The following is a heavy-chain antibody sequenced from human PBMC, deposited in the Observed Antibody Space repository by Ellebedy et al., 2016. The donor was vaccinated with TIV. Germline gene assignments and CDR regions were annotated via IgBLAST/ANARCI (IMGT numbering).Heavy chain of an antibody. CDR1: GFTFDNFA. V-gene: IGHV3-23*01. D-gene: IGHD3-16*01. Sequence: GESLKISCVASGFTFDNFAMRWFRQAPGKGLEWVSAITGSGDRTFYADSVKGRFTISRDTSKNPLYLQMNSLRAEDTALYSCARDPGGVGPAFDIWGQGTLVFVSS. J-gene: IGHJ3*02. CDR2: ITGSGDRT. CDR3: ARDPGGVGPAFDI.